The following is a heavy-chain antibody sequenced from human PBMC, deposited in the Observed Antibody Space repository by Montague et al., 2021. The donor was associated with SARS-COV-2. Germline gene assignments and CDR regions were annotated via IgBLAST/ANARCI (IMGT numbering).Heavy chain of an antibody. Sequence: SETLSLTCTVSGGSISRYSWTWIRQPPGKGLEWIGYIYISGSTNYNPSLTSRVTISVGTSKNQFSLKLSSVAAADTAVYYCARVGRGSSWYEVAFDIWGQGTMVTVSS. D-gene: IGHD6-13*01. V-gene: IGHV4-59*01. CDR2: IYISGST. J-gene: IGHJ3*02. CDR1: GGSISRYS. CDR3: ARVGRGSSWYEVAFDI.